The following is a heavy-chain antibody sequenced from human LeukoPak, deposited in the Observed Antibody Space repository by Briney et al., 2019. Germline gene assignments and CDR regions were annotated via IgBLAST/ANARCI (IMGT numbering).Heavy chain of an antibody. J-gene: IGHJ4*02. V-gene: IGHV3-20*04. CDR3: ARDLHRFAPGPELPFDY. D-gene: IGHD1-7*01. Sequence: GGSLRLSCAASGFTFDDYGMSWVRQAPGKGLEWVSGINWNGGSTGYADSVKGRFTISRDNAKNSLYLQMNSLRAEDTALYYCARDLHRFAPGPELPFDYWGQGTLVTVSS. CDR1: GFTFDDYG. CDR2: INWNGGST.